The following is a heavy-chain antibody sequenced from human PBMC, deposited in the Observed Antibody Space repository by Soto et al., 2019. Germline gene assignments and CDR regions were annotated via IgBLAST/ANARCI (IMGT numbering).Heavy chain of an antibody. J-gene: IGHJ6*02. CDR1: GGTFSSYA. V-gene: IGHV1-69*01. D-gene: IGHD2-2*01. CDR2: SIPIFGTA. CDR3: ATYCSSTSCHYYYGMDV. Sequence: QVQLVQSGAEVKKPGSSVKVSCKASGGTFSSYAISWVRQAPGQGLEWMGGSIPIFGTANYAQKFHGRVTITADESTSTAYMELSSLRSADTAVYYCATYCSSTSCHYYYGMDVWGQGTTVTVSS.